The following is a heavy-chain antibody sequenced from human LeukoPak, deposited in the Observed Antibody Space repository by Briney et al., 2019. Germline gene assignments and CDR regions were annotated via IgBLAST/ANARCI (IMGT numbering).Heavy chain of an antibody. D-gene: IGHD6-13*01. CDR1: GGSISSGSYY. CDR2: IYTSGST. J-gene: IGHJ4*02. Sequence: SETLSLTCTVSGGSISSGSYYWSWIRQPAGKGLEWIGRIYTSGSTNYNPSLKSRVTISVDTSKNQFSLKLSSVTAADTAVYYCARVATISPSSSWNFDYWGQGTLVTVSS. V-gene: IGHV4-61*02. CDR3: ARVATISPSSSWNFDY.